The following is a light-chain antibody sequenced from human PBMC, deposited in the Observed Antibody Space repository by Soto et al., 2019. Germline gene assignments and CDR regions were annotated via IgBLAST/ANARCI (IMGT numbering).Light chain of an antibody. J-gene: IGLJ2*01. Sequence: QLVLTQSPSASASLVASVKLTCNLSSGHSSYAIAWHQQQPEKGPRYLMKLDSDGSHTKGDAIPDRFSGSSSGAERYLTISSLQSEDEADYYCQTWGTGIHVVFGGGTKVTVL. CDR1: SGHSSYA. CDR2: LDSDGSH. V-gene: IGLV4-69*01. CDR3: QTWGTGIHVV.